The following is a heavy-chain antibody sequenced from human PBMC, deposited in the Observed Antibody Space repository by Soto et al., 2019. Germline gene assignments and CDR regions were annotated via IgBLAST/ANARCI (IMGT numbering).Heavy chain of an antibody. J-gene: IGHJ4*02. CDR1: GFTFDDYT. CDR3: ALLGATTGIVIDY. Sequence: GGSLRPSCAASGFTFDDYTMHWVRQAPGKGLEWVSLISWDGGSTYYADSVKGRFTISRDNSKNSLYLQMNSLRTEDTALYYCALLGATTGIVIDYWGQGTLVTVSS. CDR2: ISWDGGST. D-gene: IGHD1-26*01. V-gene: IGHV3-43*01.